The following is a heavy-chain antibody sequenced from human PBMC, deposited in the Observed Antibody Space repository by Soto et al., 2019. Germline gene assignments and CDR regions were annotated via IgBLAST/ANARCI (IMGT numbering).Heavy chain of an antibody. CDR3: AKEKSENYGDPGLAFDI. J-gene: IGHJ3*02. V-gene: IGHV3-30*18. Sequence: LRLSCAASGFTFSSYGMHWVRQAPGKGLEWVAVISYDGSNKYYADSVKGRFTISRDNSKNTLYLQMNSLRAEDTAVYYCAKEKSENYGDPGLAFDIWGQGTMVTVSS. CDR2: ISYDGSNK. D-gene: IGHD4-17*01. CDR1: GFTFSSYG.